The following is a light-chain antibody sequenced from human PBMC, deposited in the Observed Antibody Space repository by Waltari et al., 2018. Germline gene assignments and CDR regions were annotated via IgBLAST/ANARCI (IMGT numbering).Light chain of an antibody. V-gene: IGKV3-15*01. Sequence: EIVMTQSPATLSVSPGARATLSCRASQSVSSNLAWYQRKPGQAPRLLIYGASSRATGIPARFSGSGSGTEFTLTISSLQSEDFAVYYCQQYNDWPPWTFGQGTKVEI. CDR2: GAS. CDR1: QSVSSN. CDR3: QQYNDWPPWT. J-gene: IGKJ1*01.